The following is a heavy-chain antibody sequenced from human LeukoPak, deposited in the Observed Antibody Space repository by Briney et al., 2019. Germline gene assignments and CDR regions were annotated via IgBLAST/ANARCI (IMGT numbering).Heavy chain of an antibody. CDR3: AGGVLHGGGNWFDP. D-gene: IGHD3-16*01. J-gene: IGHJ5*02. CDR1: GYTFTGYY. Sequence: ASVKVSCKXSGYTFTGYYMHWLRQAPGQGLEWMGRINPNSGGTYYAQKFRSRVTMTRDTSISTVYMELASLISDDTAVYYCAGGVLHGGGNWFDPWGQGTLVTVSS. V-gene: IGHV1-2*06. CDR2: INPNSGGT.